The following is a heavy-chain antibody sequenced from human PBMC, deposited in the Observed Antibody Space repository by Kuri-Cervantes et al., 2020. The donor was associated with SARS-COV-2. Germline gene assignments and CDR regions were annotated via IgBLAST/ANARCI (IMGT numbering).Heavy chain of an antibody. CDR2: IYSGGST. CDR3: ASSGSPYYYYGMDV. Sequence: GGSLRLSCAASGFTVSSNYMSWVRQAPGKGLEWVSVIYSGGSTYYADSVKGRFTISSDNSKNTLYLQMNSLRAEDTAVYYCASSGSPYYYYGMDVWGQGTTVTVSS. J-gene: IGHJ6*02. CDR1: GFTVSSNY. V-gene: IGHV3-66*01. D-gene: IGHD1-26*01.